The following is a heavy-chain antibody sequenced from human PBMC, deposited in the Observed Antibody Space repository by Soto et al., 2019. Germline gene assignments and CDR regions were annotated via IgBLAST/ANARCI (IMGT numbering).Heavy chain of an antibody. CDR1: GGTFSSYA. CDR3: ARDFMVRGVITLQA. CDR2: IIPIFGTA. Sequence: SVKVSCKASGGTFSSYAISWVRQAPGQGLEWMGGIIPIFGTANYAQKFQGRVTITADESTSTAYMELSSLRSEDTAVYYCARDFMVRGVITLQAWGQGTLVTVSS. V-gene: IGHV1-69*13. D-gene: IGHD3-10*01. J-gene: IGHJ5*02.